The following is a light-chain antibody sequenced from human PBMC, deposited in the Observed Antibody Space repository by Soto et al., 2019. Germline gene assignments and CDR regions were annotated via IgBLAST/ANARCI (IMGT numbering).Light chain of an antibody. CDR2: TAS. CDR1: QSLSRTY. CDR3: QQYDNSPLT. V-gene: IGKV3-20*01. Sequence: EIVLTQSPGTLSLSPGEGATLSCRASQSLSRTYLAWYQHKPGQAPRLLIYTASNRATGVPPRFSGSGSGTDFTLTISRLEPEDFALYYCQQYDNSPLTFGQGTKVEI. J-gene: IGKJ1*01.